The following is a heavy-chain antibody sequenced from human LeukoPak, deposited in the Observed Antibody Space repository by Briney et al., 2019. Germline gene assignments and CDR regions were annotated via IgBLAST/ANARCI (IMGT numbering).Heavy chain of an antibody. D-gene: IGHD3-22*01. CDR3: ARRGYHDSSGYDY. J-gene: IGHJ4*02. CDR1: GFTFSSYS. Sequence: KTGGSLRLSCAASGFTFSSYSMNWVRQAPGKGLEWVSSISGSSSDIYYADSVKGRFTISRDNAKNSVFLQMNNLRAEDTAIYYCARRGYHDSSGYDYWGQGTLVTVSS. CDR2: ISGSSSDI. V-gene: IGHV3-21*06.